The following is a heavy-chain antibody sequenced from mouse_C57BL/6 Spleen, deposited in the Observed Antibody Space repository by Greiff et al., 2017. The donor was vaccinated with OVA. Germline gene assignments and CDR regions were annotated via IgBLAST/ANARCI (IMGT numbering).Heavy chain of an antibody. D-gene: IGHD2-3*01. CDR1: GFTFSNYW. Sequence: EVQVVESGGGLVQPGGSMKLSCVASGFTFSNYWMNWVRQSPEKGLEWVAQIRLKSDNYATHYAESVKGRFTISRDDSKSSVYLQMNNLRAEDTVIYYCTVDGYYAFAMDYWGQGTSVTVSS. V-gene: IGHV6-3*01. CDR3: TVDGYYAFAMDY. J-gene: IGHJ4*01. CDR2: IRLKSDNYAT.